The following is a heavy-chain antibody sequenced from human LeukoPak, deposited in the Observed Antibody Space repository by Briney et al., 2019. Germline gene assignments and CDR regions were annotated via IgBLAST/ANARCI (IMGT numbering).Heavy chain of an antibody. CDR2: IRGRSDTT. V-gene: IGHV3-48*01. J-gene: IGHJ3*02. CDR3: ARTYDFGIGPPGDAFDN. CDR1: GFTFTMFS. D-gene: IGHD3-3*01. Sequence: PGGSLRLSCAASGFTFTMFSMNWLRQAPGKGLEWIAFIRGRSDTTYYADSVQGRFTISGDNAEDSVYLQMNSLRVEDTAVYYCARTYDFGIGPPGDAFDNWGQGTLVTVFS.